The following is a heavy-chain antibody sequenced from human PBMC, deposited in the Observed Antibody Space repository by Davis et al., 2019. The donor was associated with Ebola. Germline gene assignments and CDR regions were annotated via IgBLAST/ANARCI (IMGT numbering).Heavy chain of an antibody. CDR1: GFTFSNHA. CDR2: VSNDGSKG. Sequence: GESLKISCAASGFTFSNHAMHWVRQAPGKGLEWVARVSNDGSKGSYADSVKGRFTVSRDNSKNTVSLQMNSLRTEDTAVYYCANVEGGMDVWGQGTTVTVSS. V-gene: IGHV3-30*04. J-gene: IGHJ6*02. CDR3: ANVEGGMDV.